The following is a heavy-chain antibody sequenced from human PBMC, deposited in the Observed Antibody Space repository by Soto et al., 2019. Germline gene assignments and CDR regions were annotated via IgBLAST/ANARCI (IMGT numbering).Heavy chain of an antibody. V-gene: IGHV2-5*02. Sequence: QITLKESGPTLVKPTQTLTLTCTFSGFSLTSRPVGVGWVRQPPGKALEWLAFIYWDDDKRYSPSLRSTLTVTTDASKNQVVLTLTNMDPVDTATYYCAHRRNYDGSWNEGVFDYWGQGILVTVSS. D-gene: IGHD3-16*01. J-gene: IGHJ4*02. CDR1: GFSLTSRPVG. CDR3: AHRRNYDGSWNEGVFDY. CDR2: IYWDDDK.